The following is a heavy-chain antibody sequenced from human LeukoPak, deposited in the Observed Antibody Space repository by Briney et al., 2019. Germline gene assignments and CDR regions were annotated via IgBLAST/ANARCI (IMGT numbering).Heavy chain of an antibody. CDR2: IYHSRDT. J-gene: IGHJ4*02. CDR3: SRQGSRSWYGDFDY. D-gene: IGHD6-13*01. Sequence: SETLSLTCAVSGYSISSGSYWGWVRQPPGKGLEWIGSIYHSRDTYYNPSLRSRLTISVDKFKNQFSLKLTSMTAADTAVYYCSRQGSRSWYGDFDYWGQGTLVTVSS. CDR1: GYSISSGSY. V-gene: IGHV4-38-2*01.